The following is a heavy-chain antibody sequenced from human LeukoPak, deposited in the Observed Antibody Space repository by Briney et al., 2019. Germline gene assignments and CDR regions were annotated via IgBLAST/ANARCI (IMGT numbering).Heavy chain of an antibody. CDR1: GYTFTYYV. CDR3: ARGEKAYEY. Sequence: GASVKVSCKTSGYTFTYYVISWVRQAPGQGLEWMDWINAYNSNTNDAQKFQGRVTMTTDTSTSTAYMELRSLRSDDTAVYYCARGEKAYEYWGQGTLVSVSS. V-gene: IGHV1-18*01. CDR2: INAYNSNT. D-gene: IGHD5-12*01. J-gene: IGHJ4*02.